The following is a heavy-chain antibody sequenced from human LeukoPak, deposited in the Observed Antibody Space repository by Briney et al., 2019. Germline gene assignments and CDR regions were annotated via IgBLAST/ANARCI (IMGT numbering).Heavy chain of an antibody. CDR1: GFTFSTNA. V-gene: IGHV3-23*01. Sequence: GGSLRLSCAASGFTFSTNAMNWVRQAPGKGLEWVSLISGGSTYYADSVKGRFTISRDNSKNTLYLQMNSLRAEDTAVYYRANFHYYDSSPGDWGQGTLVTVSS. CDR3: ANFHYYDSSPGD. D-gene: IGHD3-22*01. J-gene: IGHJ4*02. CDR2: ISGGST.